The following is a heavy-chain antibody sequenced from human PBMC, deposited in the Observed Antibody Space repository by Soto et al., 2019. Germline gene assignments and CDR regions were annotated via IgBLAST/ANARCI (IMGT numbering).Heavy chain of an antibody. CDR1: GGSISSGGYY. J-gene: IGHJ5*02. D-gene: IGHD6-19*01. CDR3: ARSIDSSGWYDVGDWFDP. V-gene: IGHV4-31*03. Sequence: QVQLQESGPGLVKPSQTLSLTCTVSGGSISSGGYYWSWIRQHPGKGLEWIGYIYYSGSTYYNPSLKSRVTISVDTSKNQFSLKLSSVTAADTAVYYCARSIDSSGWYDVGDWFDPWGQGTLVTVSS. CDR2: IYYSGST.